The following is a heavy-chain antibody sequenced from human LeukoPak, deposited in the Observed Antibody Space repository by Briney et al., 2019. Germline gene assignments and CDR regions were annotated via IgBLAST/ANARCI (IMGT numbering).Heavy chain of an antibody. V-gene: IGHV4-61*02. CDR1: GGSISSGSYY. Sequence: SETLSLTCTVSGGSISSGSYYWSWIRQPAGKGLEWIGRIYSSGSTNYNPSLKSRVTISLDTSKNQFSLKLSSVTAADTAVYYCAREPECRSSWYGIYYYYYMDVWGKGTSVSVSS. CDR2: IYSSGST. CDR3: AREPECRSSWYGIYYYYYMDV. D-gene: IGHD6-13*01. J-gene: IGHJ6*03.